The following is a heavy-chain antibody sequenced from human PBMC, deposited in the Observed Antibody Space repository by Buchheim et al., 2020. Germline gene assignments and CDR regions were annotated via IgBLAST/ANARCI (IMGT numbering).Heavy chain of an antibody. J-gene: IGHJ4*02. CDR1: GFTFHTYG. CDR3: ARGTGVAAAGTRLFDY. Sequence: QVQLVESGGGVVQPGRSLRLSCAASGFTFHTYGMHWVRQAPGKGLEWVAVIRYDGSNKYYAESMKGRFTISRDNSKKTLYLQMNSLRAEDTAVYYCARGTGVAAAGTRLFDYWGQGIL. CDR2: IRYDGSNK. D-gene: IGHD6-13*01. V-gene: IGHV3-33*03.